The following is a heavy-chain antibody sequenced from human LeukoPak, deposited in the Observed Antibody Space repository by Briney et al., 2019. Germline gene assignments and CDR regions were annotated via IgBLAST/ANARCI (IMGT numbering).Heavy chain of an antibody. D-gene: IGHD6-6*01. Sequence: GSLRLPCAGSGFILNHHWMHLVRQVSGEGLVWVSRINSDGSSTAYADSVKGRFTISRDNAKNTLSLQMNSLRAEDTAVYYCVAEARGGIAAWFDPWGQGTLVTVSS. J-gene: IGHJ5*02. CDR2: INSDGSST. CDR1: GFILNHHW. CDR3: VAEARGGIAAWFDP. V-gene: IGHV3-74*01.